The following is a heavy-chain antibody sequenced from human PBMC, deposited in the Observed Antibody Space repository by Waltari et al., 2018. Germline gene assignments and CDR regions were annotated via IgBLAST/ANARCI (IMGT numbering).Heavy chain of an antibody. CDR1: GGSISSYY. CDR3: AREVAYSGSSIDWFDP. CDR2: IYTSWRT. V-gene: IGHV4-4*09. D-gene: IGHD1-26*01. Sequence: QVQLQESGPGLVKPSETLSLTCTVSGGSISSYYWSWIRQPPGKGLEWIGYIYTSWRTNYDPSLKSRVTISVDTSKNQYSLKLSSVTAADTAVYYCAREVAYSGSSIDWFDPWGQGTLVTVSS. J-gene: IGHJ5*02.